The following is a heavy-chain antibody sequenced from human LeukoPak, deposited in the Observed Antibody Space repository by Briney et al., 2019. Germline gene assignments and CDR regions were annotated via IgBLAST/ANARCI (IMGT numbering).Heavy chain of an antibody. CDR1: GFTFSSYW. J-gene: IGHJ4*02. Sequence: GGSLRLSCAASGFTFSSYWMHWVRQAPGKGLVWVSRINSDGSSTSYADSVKGRFTISRDNAKNTLYLQMNSLRAEDTAVYYCARDSAWEWLPDYYFDYWGQGTLVTVSS. V-gene: IGHV3-74*01. CDR2: INSDGSST. CDR3: ARDSAWEWLPDYYFDY. D-gene: IGHD5-24*01.